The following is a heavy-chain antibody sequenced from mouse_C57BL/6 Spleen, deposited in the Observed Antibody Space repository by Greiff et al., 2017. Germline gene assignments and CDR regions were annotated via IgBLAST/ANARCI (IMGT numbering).Heavy chain of an antibody. CDR2: IHPSSGST. V-gene: IGHV1-64*01. CDR3: AREGNSWDFDV. CDR1: GYTFTSYW. J-gene: IGHJ1*03. Sequence: QVQPQQPGAELVKPGASVKLSCKASGYTFTSYWMHWVKQRPGQGLEWIGMIHPSSGSTNYNEKFKSKATLTVDKSSSTAYMQLSSLTSEDSAVYFCAREGNSWDFDVWGTGTTVTVSS.